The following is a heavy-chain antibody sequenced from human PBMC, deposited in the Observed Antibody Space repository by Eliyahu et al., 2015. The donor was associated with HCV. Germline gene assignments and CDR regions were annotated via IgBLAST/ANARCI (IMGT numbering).Heavy chain of an antibody. V-gene: IGHV1-18*01. CDR3: ARDVPSNIVVVINDEINWFDP. CDR2: ISAYNGNT. D-gene: IGHD3-22*01. CDR1: GYTFTSYG. J-gene: IGHJ5*02. Sequence: QVQLVQSGAEVKKPGASVKVSCKASGYTFTSYGISWVRQAPGQGLEWMGWISAYNGNTNYAQKLQGRVTMTTDTSTSTAYMELRSLRSDDTAVYYCARDVPSNIVVVINDEINWFDPWGQGTLVTVSS.